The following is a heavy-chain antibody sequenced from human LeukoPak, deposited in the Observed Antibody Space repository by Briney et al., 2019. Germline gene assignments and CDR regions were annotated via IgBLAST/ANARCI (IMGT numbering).Heavy chain of an antibody. CDR2: MNPNSGNT. J-gene: IGHJ4*02. CDR3: ARVGLVYARAPRLADY. D-gene: IGHD2-8*01. Sequence: ASVKVSCKGSGYTFTSYDINWVRQATGQGLEWMGWMNPNSGNTGYAQKFQGRVTMTRNTSISTAYMELSSLRSEDTAVYYCARVGLVYARAPRLADYWGQGTLVTVSS. CDR1: GYTFTSYD. V-gene: IGHV1-8*01.